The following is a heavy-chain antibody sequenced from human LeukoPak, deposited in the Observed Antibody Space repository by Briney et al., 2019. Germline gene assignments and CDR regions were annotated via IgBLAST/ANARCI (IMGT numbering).Heavy chain of an antibody. D-gene: IGHD3-10*01. CDR1: GFTYSSSW. Sequence: GGSLRLSCAASGFTYSSSWMHWVRQTPGEGLLWVSRINSDGTTINYADSVEGRFTIFRDNAKNTLYLQMNSLRAEDTALYYCARAGYYYFDPWGQGTLVTVSS. CDR3: ARAGYYYFDP. V-gene: IGHV3-74*01. CDR2: INSDGTTI. J-gene: IGHJ5*02.